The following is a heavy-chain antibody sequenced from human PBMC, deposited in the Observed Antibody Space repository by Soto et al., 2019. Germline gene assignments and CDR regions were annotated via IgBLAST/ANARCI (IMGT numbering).Heavy chain of an antibody. CDR2: INAGNGNT. CDR3: AIPYCSSTSCYHYYYYGMDV. D-gene: IGHD2-2*01. CDR1: GYTFTSYA. V-gene: IGHV1-3*01. J-gene: IGHJ6*02. Sequence: ASVKVSCKASGYTFTSYAMHWVRQAPGQRLEWMGWINAGNGNTKYSQKFQGRVTITRDTSASTAYMELISLRSEDTAVYYCAIPYCSSTSCYHYYYYGMDVWGQGTTVTVSS.